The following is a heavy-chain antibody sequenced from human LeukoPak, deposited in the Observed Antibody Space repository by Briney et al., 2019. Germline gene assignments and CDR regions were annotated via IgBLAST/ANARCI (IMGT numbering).Heavy chain of an antibody. D-gene: IGHD3-10*01. J-gene: IGHJ4*02. CDR2: IYYSGST. V-gene: IGHV4-59*12. Sequence: SETLSLTCTVSGGCISSYYWSWIRQPPGKGLEWIGYIYYSGSTNYNPSLKSRVTISVDTSKNQFSLKLSSVTAADTAVYYCARVQGLWFGELFYFDYWGQRTLVTVSS. CDR1: GGCISSYY. CDR3: ARVQGLWFGELFYFDY.